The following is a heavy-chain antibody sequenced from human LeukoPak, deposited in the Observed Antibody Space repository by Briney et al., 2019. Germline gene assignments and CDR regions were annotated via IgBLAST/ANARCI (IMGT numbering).Heavy chain of an antibody. CDR1: GDSINSGGYF. CDR3: AVGRITIFGVVPY. J-gene: IGHJ4*02. V-gene: IGHV4-31*03. CDR2: IYYSGST. D-gene: IGHD3-3*01. Sequence: SETLSLTCTVSGDSINSGGYFWSWIRQHPGKGLEWIGYIYYSGSTYYNPSLKSRVTISVDTSKNLFSLKLSSVTAADTAVYYCAVGRITIFGVVPYWGQGTLVTVSS.